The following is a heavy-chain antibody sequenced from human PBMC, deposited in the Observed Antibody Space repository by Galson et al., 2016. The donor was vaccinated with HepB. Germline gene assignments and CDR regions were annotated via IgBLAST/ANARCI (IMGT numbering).Heavy chain of an antibody. CDR3: ARESVLHDAFDI. J-gene: IGHJ3*02. Sequence: QSGAEVKKAGESLRISCKGSGYSFTSYWISWVRQMPGKGPEWMGKIDPSDSYTNFSPSFQGHVTFSADKSISTAYLQLSSLKASDTAMYYCARESVLHDAFDIWGQGTMVTVSS. CDR2: IDPSDSYT. V-gene: IGHV5-10-1*01. CDR1: GYSFTSYW. D-gene: IGHD5/OR15-5a*01.